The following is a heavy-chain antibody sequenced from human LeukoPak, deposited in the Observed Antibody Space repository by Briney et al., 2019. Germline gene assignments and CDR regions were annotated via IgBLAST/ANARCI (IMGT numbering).Heavy chain of an antibody. Sequence: GGSLRLSCAASGFTFSSYAMSWVRQAPGKGLEWVSAISGSGGSTYYADSVKGRFTISRDNSKNTLYLQMNSLRAEDTAVYYCAKDPPFPGYSSGWTFDYWGQGTLVTVSS. D-gene: IGHD6-19*01. CDR1: GFTFSSYA. CDR2: ISGSGGST. J-gene: IGHJ4*02. CDR3: AKDPPFPGYSSGWTFDY. V-gene: IGHV3-23*01.